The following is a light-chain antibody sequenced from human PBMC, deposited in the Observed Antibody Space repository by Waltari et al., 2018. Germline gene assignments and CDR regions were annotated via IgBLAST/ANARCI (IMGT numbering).Light chain of an antibody. V-gene: IGKV3-20*01. CDR3: QQYVRSPYT. CDR2: GAS. Sequence: EIVLTQSPGTLSLSPGERGTLSCRASQSVANNYLAWYQQRPGQAPRLLIYGASTRATCIPDSFTGSGSGTDFSLTLSRLEPADFAVYFCQQYVRSPYTFGQGTKLEIK. J-gene: IGKJ2*01. CDR1: QSVANNY.